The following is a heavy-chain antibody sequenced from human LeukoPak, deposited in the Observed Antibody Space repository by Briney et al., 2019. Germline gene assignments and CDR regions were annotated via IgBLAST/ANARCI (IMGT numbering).Heavy chain of an antibody. CDR3: ARGGGKSGLILYYYYMDV. J-gene: IGHJ6*03. CDR1: GGSISSGDYY. Sequence: PSETLSLTCTVSGGSISSGDYYWSWIRLPPGKGLEWIGYIYYSGSTYYNPSLKSRVTISVDTSKNQFSLKLSSVIAADTAVYYCARGGGKSGLILYYYYMDVWGKGTTVTVSS. CDR2: IYYSGST. D-gene: IGHD2-8*01. V-gene: IGHV4-30-4*08.